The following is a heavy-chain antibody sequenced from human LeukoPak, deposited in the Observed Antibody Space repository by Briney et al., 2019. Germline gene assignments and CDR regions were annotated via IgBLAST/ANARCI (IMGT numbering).Heavy chain of an antibody. D-gene: IGHD3-10*01. Sequence: SETLSLTCAVYGGSFSGYYWSWIRQPPGKGLEWIGEINHSGSTNYNPSLKSRVTISVDTSKNQFSLKLRSVTAADTAVYYCAREVLSMVRGVIPKEAWGWFDPWGQGTLVTVSS. V-gene: IGHV4-34*01. CDR2: INHSGST. J-gene: IGHJ5*02. CDR1: GGSFSGYY. CDR3: AREVLSMVRGVIPKEAWGWFDP.